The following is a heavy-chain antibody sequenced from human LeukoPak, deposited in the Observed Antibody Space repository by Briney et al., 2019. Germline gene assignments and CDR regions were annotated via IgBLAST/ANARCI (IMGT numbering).Heavy chain of an antibody. CDR2: ITGSGDTR. D-gene: IGHD4-17*01. Sequence: QPGGSLRLSCVASGITFRNYAVTWVRQGPGKGLEWVSSITGSGDTRRYADSVKGRFTISRDNSVDPLYLQMNSLSAEDTAIYYCGKDPNGDYIGAFDFWGRGTMVTVSS. J-gene: IGHJ3*01. CDR1: GITFRNYA. CDR3: GKDPNGDYIGAFDF. V-gene: IGHV3-23*01.